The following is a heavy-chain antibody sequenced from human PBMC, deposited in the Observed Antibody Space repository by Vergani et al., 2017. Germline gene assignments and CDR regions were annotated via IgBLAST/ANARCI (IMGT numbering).Heavy chain of an antibody. CDR1: GYSIRSGYY. D-gene: IGHD1-14*01. Sequence: QVQLQESGPGLVKPSETLSLTCTVPGYSIRSGYYWGWIRLPPGKGLEWIGSIYHSGSTYYNPSLKSRVTISVDTAKNQCSLKLNSVTAAATAVYYCARGGTYYYDFYMDVWGKGTTVTVSS. J-gene: IGHJ6*03. V-gene: IGHV4-38-2*02. CDR2: IYHSGST. CDR3: ARGGTYYYDFYMDV.